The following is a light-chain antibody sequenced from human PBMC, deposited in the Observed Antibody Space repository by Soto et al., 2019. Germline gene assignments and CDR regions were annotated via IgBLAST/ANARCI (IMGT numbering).Light chain of an antibody. CDR1: QSISSR. Sequence: DIQMTQSPSTLSASVGDRVTITCRASQSISSRLAWYQQKPGKAPKLLIYDASSLESGVPSRFSGSGSGTEFTLTISSLQPDDFATYYCQQYNSYLLTFGPGTKVDIK. J-gene: IGKJ3*01. CDR2: DAS. CDR3: QQYNSYLLT. V-gene: IGKV1-5*01.